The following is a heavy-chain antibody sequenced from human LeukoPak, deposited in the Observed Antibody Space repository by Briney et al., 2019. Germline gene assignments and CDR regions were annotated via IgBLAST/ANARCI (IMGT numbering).Heavy chain of an antibody. Sequence: PSETLSLTCTVYGGSFSGYYWGWIRQPPGKGLEWIGSIYYSGSTYYNPSLKSRVTISVDTSKNQFSLKLSSVTAADTAVYYCARLGYCSGGSCFHPFDYWGQGTLVTVSS. CDR1: GGSFSGYY. J-gene: IGHJ4*02. CDR3: ARLGYCSGGSCFHPFDY. V-gene: IGHV4-39*01. D-gene: IGHD2-15*01. CDR2: IYYSGST.